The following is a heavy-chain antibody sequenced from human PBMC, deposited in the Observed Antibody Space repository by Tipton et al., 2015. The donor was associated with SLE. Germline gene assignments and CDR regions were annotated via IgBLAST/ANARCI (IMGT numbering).Heavy chain of an antibody. J-gene: IGHJ2*01. CDR1: GGSINNFY. V-gene: IGHV4-59*07. CDR3: ARLIAVGTDYFDL. Sequence: TLSLTCTVSGGSINNFYWSWLRQPPGKGLEWIGYIYYSETTNYNPSLKSRVTISVDTSKNQFSLRLRSVTAADTAVYYCARLIAVGTDYFDLWGRGTQVTVSS. CDR2: IYYSETT. D-gene: IGHD6-13*01.